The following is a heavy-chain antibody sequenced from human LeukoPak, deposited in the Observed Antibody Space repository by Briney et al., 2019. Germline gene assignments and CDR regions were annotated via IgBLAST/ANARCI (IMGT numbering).Heavy chain of an antibody. Sequence: PSETLSLTCAVYGGSFSGYYWSWIRQPPGKGLEWIGEINHSESTNYNPSLKSRVTMSVDTSKNQFSLKLSSVTAADTAVYYCARDTYNYGSSAYYFDYWGQGTLVTVSS. V-gene: IGHV4-34*01. CDR2: INHSEST. CDR3: ARDTYNYGSSAYYFDY. D-gene: IGHD5-18*01. J-gene: IGHJ4*02. CDR1: GGSFSGYY.